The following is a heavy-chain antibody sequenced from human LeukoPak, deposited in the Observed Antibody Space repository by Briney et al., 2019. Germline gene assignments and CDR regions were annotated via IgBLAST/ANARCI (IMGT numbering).Heavy chain of an antibody. V-gene: IGHV3-48*03. CDR1: GLTFSDYE. D-gene: IGHD6-13*01. CDR2: ISSSGETI. Sequence: GGSLRLSCAAAGLTFSDYEMYWVHQAPGKGLEWVSYISSSGETIYYADSVKGRFTISRDNANKSLYLRVSSLRVEDTAIYYCIPPAAGLRRTISTEYFQHWGQGALVTVSS. CDR3: IPPAAGLRRTISTEYFQH. J-gene: IGHJ1*01.